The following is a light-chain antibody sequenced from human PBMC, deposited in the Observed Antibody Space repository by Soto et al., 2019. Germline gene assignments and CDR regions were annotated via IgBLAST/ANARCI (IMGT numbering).Light chain of an antibody. CDR1: QSISTW. J-gene: IGKJ1*01. V-gene: IGKV1-5*01. CDR3: QQYNSYST. CDR2: DAS. Sequence: DIPMTQSPSTLSASVGDTVTITCRASQSISTWLACYQQKPGKAPKLLSYDASSLESGVPSRFSGSGSGTEFTLSISSLQPEDFASYYCQQYNSYSTFGQGTKV.